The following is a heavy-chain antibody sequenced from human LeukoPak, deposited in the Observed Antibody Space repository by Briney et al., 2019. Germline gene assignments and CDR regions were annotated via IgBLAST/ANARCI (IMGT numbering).Heavy chain of an antibody. J-gene: IGHJ4*02. CDR3: ARDSGRISY. V-gene: IGHV3-7*01. CDR1: GFTFGSYW. CDR2: IKQDGSET. Sequence: PGGSLRLSCAASGFTFGSYWMSWVRQAPGKGLEWVANIKQDGSETYYVDSVKGRFTISRDNAKNSLYLQMNSLGAEDTAIYYCARDSGRISYWGQGALVTVSS. D-gene: IGHD1-26*01.